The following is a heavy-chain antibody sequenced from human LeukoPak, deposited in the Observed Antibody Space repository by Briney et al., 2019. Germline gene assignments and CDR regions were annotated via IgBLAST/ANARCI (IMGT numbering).Heavy chain of an antibody. J-gene: IGHJ4*02. V-gene: IGHV3-15*01. CDR1: GFTFSNAW. Sequence: PGGSLRLSCAASGFTFSNAWMSWVRQAPGKGLEWVGRIKSKTDGGTTDYAAPVKGRFTISRDDSKNTLYLQMNSLKTEDTAVYYCTTNTGYYYDNSGYYPPPLDYWGQGTLVTVSS. D-gene: IGHD3-22*01. CDR2: IKSKTDGGTT. CDR3: TTNTGYYYDNSGYYPPPLDY.